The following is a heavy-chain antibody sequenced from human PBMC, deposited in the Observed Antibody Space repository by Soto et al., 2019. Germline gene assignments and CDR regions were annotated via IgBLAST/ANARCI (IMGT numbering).Heavy chain of an antibody. D-gene: IGHD3-10*01. CDR1: GGSISSRGYP. Sequence: PSEPLSLPCAVSGGSISSRGYPWSWIQQPPGKSLEWIGYIYHSGSTYYNPSLKSRVTISVDRSKNQFSLKLSSVTAADTAVYYCARVPGPWGQGTLVTVSS. V-gene: IGHV4-30-2*01. CDR2: IYHSGST. CDR3: ARVPGP. J-gene: IGHJ5*02.